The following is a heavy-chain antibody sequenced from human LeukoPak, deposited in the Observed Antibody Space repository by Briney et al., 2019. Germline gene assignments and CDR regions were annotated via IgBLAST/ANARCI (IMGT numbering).Heavy chain of an antibody. V-gene: IGHV3-23*01. J-gene: IGHJ4*02. Sequence: PGGSLRLSCAASGFTFSSYAMNWVRQAPGKGLEWVSAISGSGGSKYYADSVEGRFAISRDNSKNTLYLQMNSLKAEDTAVYYCAKSRSGYYHFDYWGQGALVTVSS. CDR2: ISGSGGSK. CDR3: AKSRSGYYHFDY. D-gene: IGHD3-22*01. CDR1: GFTFSSYA.